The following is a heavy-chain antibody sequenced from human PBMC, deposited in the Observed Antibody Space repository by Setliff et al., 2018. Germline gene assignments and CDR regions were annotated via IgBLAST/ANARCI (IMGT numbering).Heavy chain of an antibody. D-gene: IGHD3-3*01. Sequence: PSETLSLTCAAYGGTFSDYYWTWIRQPPGKGLEWIGEINHSGSTKYNPSLKSRVTISLDTSKSQFFLKLNSVTAADTAVYYCARMSGFLYMDAWGKGTTVTVSS. CDR2: INHSGST. J-gene: IGHJ6*03. V-gene: IGHV4-34*01. CDR1: GGTFSDYY. CDR3: ARMSGFLYMDA.